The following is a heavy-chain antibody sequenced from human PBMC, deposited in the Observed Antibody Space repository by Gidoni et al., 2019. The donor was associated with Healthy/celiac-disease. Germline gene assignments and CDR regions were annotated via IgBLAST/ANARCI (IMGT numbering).Heavy chain of an antibody. CDR2: IDWDDDK. J-gene: IGHJ4*02. V-gene: IGHV2-70*01. Sequence: QVTLRESGPALVKPTQTLTPTCTFSGFSLSTSGMCVSWIRQPPGKALEWLALIDWDDDKYYSTSLKTRLTISKDTSKNQVALTMTNMDPVDTATYYCARTPRGYSYGYDFDYWGQGTLVTVSS. CDR1: GFSLSTSGMC. D-gene: IGHD5-18*01. CDR3: ARTPRGYSYGYDFDY.